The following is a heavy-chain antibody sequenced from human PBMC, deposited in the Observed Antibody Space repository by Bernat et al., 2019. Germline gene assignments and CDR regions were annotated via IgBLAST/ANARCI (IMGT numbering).Heavy chain of an antibody. CDR1: GYIFTIYA. D-gene: IGHD3-10*01. CDR2: INTGNGNT. CDR3: ARDYDGMIRGGPNWFDP. V-gene: IGHV1-3*04. J-gene: IGHJ5*02. Sequence: QVELVQSGAEVKKPGASVKVSCKASGYIFTIYAIHWVRQAPGQRLEWMGWINTGNGNTKYSQKFQGRVTITRDTSASTAYMELSSLRSEDTAVYYCARDYDGMIRGGPNWFDPWGQGTLVTVSS.